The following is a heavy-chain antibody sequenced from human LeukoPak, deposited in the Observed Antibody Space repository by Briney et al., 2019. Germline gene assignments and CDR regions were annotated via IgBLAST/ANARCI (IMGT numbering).Heavy chain of an antibody. V-gene: IGHV4-59*01. D-gene: IGHD5-18*01. CDR2: IYYSGST. Sequence: SETLSLTCTVSGGSISSYYRSWIRQPPGKGLEWIGYIYYSGSTNYNPSLKSRVTISVDTSKNQFSLKLSSVTAADTAVYYCARGQLSFNFDYWGQGTLVTVSS. CDR3: ARGQLSFNFDY. J-gene: IGHJ4*02. CDR1: GGSISSYY.